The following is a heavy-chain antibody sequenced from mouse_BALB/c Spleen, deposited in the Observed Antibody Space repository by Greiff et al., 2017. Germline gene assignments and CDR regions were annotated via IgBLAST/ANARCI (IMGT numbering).Heavy chain of an antibody. D-gene: IGHD1-1*01. Sequence: EVKLMESGPGLVKPSQSLSLTCTVTGYSITSDYAWNWLRQFPGNKLEWMGYISYSGSTSYNPSLKSRISITRDTSKTQFFLQLNSVTTEDTATYYCARDTTGVWDYWGQGTTLTVSS. CDR3: ARDTTGVWDY. CDR1: GYSITSDYA. J-gene: IGHJ2*01. CDR2: ISYSGST. V-gene: IGHV3-2*02.